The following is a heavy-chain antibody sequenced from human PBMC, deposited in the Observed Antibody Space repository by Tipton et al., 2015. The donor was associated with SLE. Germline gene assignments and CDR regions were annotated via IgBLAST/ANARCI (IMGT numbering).Heavy chain of an antibody. V-gene: IGHV4-34*01. CDR3: ARSFPLNDN. CDR1: GGSITNQY. J-gene: IGHJ4*02. Sequence: TLSLTCTVSGGSITNQYWSWIRQPPGKGLEWIGEINHSGNTNYNSSLKSRATMSVDTSKHQFSLKLSSVTAADTAVYYCARSFPLNDNWGQGTLVTVSS. CDR2: INHSGNT.